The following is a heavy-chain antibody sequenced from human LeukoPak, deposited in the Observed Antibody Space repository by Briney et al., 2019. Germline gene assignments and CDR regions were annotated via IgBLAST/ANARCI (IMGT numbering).Heavy chain of an antibody. J-gene: IGHJ6*03. CDR2: ISGSGGST. CDR1: GYTFSSYA. Sequence: GGSLRLSCAASGYTFSSYAMSWVRKAPGKGLEWVSAISGSGGSTYYADSVKGRFTISRDNSKNTLYLQMNSLRAEDTAVYYCAKDPTVTTLYYYYMDVWGKGTTVTVSS. V-gene: IGHV3-23*01. D-gene: IGHD4-17*01. CDR3: AKDPTVTTLYYYYMDV.